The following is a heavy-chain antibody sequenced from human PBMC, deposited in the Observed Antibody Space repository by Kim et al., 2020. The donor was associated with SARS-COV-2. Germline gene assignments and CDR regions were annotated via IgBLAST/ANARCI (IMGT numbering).Heavy chain of an antibody. CDR2: INPTGAST. V-gene: IGHV1-46*01. Sequence: ASVKVSCKASGYTFTNYYIQWVRQAPGQGLEWMGIINPTGASTTYAQNFEGRITMTSDTSTKTVYMELSSLRSDDTAVYFCAREGGSLYSRPYYYGMDVWGQGTSVTVSS. D-gene: IGHD3-16*02. CDR3: AREGGSLYSRPYYYGMDV. CDR1: GYTFTNYY. J-gene: IGHJ6*02.